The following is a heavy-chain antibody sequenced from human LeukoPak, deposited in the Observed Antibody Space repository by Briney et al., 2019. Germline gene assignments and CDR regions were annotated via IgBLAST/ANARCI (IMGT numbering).Heavy chain of an antibody. CDR2: IYYSGST. CDR3: ARGYSYYYDSSGYYKEGVGYYFDY. V-gene: IGHV4-30-4*08. CDR1: GGSISSGDYY. Sequence: SETLSLTCTVSGGSISSGDYYWGWIRQPPGKGLEWIGYIYYSGSTYYNPSLKSRVTISVDTSKNQFSLKLSSVTAADTAVYYCARGYSYYYDSSGYYKEGVGYYFDYWGQGTLVTVSS. D-gene: IGHD3-22*01. J-gene: IGHJ4*02.